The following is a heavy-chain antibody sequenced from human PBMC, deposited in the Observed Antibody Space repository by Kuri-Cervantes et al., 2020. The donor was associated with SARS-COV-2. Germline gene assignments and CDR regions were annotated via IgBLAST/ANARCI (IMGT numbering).Heavy chain of an antibody. J-gene: IGHJ4*02. Sequence: GESLKISCAASGFSFSYYGMHWVRQAPGKGLEWVGFVRRDGSNYYYADSVKGRLTISRDNSKNSLYLEMNSLRPEDTAVCYCAKVETASLDYWGQGTLVTVSS. V-gene: IGHV3-30*02. CDR1: GFSFSYYG. CDR2: VRRDGSNY. D-gene: IGHD3-3*01. CDR3: AKVETASLDY.